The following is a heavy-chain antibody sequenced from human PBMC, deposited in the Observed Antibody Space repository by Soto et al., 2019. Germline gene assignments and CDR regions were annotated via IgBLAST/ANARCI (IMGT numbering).Heavy chain of an antibody. V-gene: IGHV5-51*01. J-gene: IGHJ3*02. CDR3: ARPEFYGSVNDVFDI. D-gene: IGHD3-10*01. CDR1: GYSFTTFW. CDR2: IYPGDSDT. Sequence: GESLKISCKGSGYSFTTFWIAWVRQMPGKGLEWMGTIYPGDSDTRYSPSFQGQVTISADKSISTAYLQWSSLKASDTAIYYCARPEFYGSVNDVFDIWGQGTLVTVSS.